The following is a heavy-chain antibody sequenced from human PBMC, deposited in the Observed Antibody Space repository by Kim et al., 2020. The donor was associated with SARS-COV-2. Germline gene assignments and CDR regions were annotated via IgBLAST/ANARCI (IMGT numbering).Heavy chain of an antibody. CDR1: GGSISSSNW. CDR2: IYHSGST. D-gene: IGHD2-2*01. CDR3: ARDLRQIVVVPAAHYYYYGMDV. V-gene: IGHV4-4*02. Sequence: SETLSLTCAVSGGSISSSNWWSWVRQPPGKGLEWIGEIYHSGSTNYNPSLKSRVTISVDKSKNQFSLKLSSVTAADTAVYYCARDLRQIVVVPAAHYYYYGMDVWGQGTTVTVSS. J-gene: IGHJ6*02.